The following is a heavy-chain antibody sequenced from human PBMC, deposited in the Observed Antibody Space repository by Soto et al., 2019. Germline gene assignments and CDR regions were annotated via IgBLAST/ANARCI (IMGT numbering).Heavy chain of an antibody. CDR2: IKRKIDGETP. D-gene: IGHD2-15*01. CDR1: GFSITNAW. Sequence: EVQLVESGGGLVKPGGSLRLSCVASGFSITNAWRTWGRQAPGKGREWVGIIKRKIDGETPDYAAPVKGRFTISREDSKNMLYQKMNSLKADDTALYYCTTGSVEGVWGQGTTVTVSS. J-gene: IGHJ6*02. V-gene: IGHV3-15*07. CDR3: TTGSVEGV.